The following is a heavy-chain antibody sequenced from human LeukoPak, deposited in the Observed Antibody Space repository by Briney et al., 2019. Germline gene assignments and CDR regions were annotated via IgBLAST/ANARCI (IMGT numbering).Heavy chain of an antibody. Sequence: GGSLRLSCAASGFTFSGYWMSWVRQAPGKGLEWVSVIYSGGSTYYADSVKGRFTISRDNSKNTLYLQMNSLRAEDTAVYYCAVEYYYDSSGYYDLWGQGTLVTVSS. V-gene: IGHV3-53*01. CDR1: GFTFSGYW. D-gene: IGHD3-22*01. J-gene: IGHJ5*02. CDR3: AVEYYYDSSGYYDL. CDR2: IYSGGST.